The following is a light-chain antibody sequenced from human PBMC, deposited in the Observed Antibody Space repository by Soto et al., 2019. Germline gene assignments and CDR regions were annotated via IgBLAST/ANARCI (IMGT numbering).Light chain of an antibody. CDR2: EVS. V-gene: IGLV2-14*01. CDR3: SSYTSSSTLV. CDR1: SCDVGGYNY. J-gene: IGLJ1*01. Sequence: QSALTQPASVSGSPGQSITISCTGTSCDVGGYNYVSWYQQHPGKAPKLMIYEVSNRPSGVSNRFSGSKSGNTASLTISGLEAEDEYYYYCSSYTSSSTLVFGTGTKLTVL.